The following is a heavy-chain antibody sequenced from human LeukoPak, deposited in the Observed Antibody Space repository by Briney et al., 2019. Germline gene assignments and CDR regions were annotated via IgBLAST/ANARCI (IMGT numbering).Heavy chain of an antibody. D-gene: IGHD5-24*01. Sequence: GGSLRLSCAASGFTFSSYWMHWVRQAPGKGLVWVSRINSDGSSTSYADSVKGRFTISRDNAKNTLYLQMNSLRAEDTAVYYCAREVSRAQDKNWFDPWGQGTLVTVSS. CDR3: AREVSRAQDKNWFDP. J-gene: IGHJ5*02. CDR1: GFTFSSYW. V-gene: IGHV3-74*01. CDR2: INSDGSST.